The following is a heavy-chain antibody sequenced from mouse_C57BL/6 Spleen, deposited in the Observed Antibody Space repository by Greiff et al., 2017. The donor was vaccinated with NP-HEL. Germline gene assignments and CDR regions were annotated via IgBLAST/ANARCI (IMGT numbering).Heavy chain of an antibody. CDR3: ARDGDGYPFAY. V-gene: IGHV1-19*01. CDR1: GYTFTDYY. J-gene: IGHJ3*01. Sequence: VQLQQSGPVLVKPGASVKMSCKASGYTFTDYYMNWVKQSHGKSLEWIGVINPYNGGTSYNQKFKGKATLTVDKSSSTAYMELNSLTSEDSAVYYCARDGDGYPFAYWGQGTLVTVSA. CDR2: INPYNGGT. D-gene: IGHD2-3*01.